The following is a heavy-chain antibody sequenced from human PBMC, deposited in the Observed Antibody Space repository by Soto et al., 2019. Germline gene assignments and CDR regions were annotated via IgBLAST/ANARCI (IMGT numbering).Heavy chain of an antibody. CDR1: GGSISSYY. CDR3: ASTQKGYCSGGSCYTYFDY. CDR2: IYYSGST. Sequence: SETLSLTCTVSGGSISSYYWSWIRQPPGKGLEWIGYIYYSGSTNYNPSLKSRVTISVDTSKNQFSLKLSSVTAADTAVYYCASTQKGYCSGGSCYTYFDYWGQGTLVTISS. D-gene: IGHD2-15*01. V-gene: IGHV4-59*01. J-gene: IGHJ4*02.